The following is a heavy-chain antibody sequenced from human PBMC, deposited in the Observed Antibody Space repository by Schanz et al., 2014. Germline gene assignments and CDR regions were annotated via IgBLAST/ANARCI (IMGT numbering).Heavy chain of an antibody. Sequence: QVQLVQSGAEVKKPGSSVKVSCKASRSTFSSYTISWVRQARGQGLEWVGRFIPSLGLAKYEQKFQDKVTITAVTSTTAAYMELSGLRSEDTAVYYCARDRLECGAECYSVEVFEIWGQGTLVIVSS. V-gene: IGHV1-69*08. D-gene: IGHD2-21*01. CDR1: RSTFSSYT. CDR2: FIPSLGLA. CDR3: ARDRLECGAECYSVEVFEI. J-gene: IGHJ4*02.